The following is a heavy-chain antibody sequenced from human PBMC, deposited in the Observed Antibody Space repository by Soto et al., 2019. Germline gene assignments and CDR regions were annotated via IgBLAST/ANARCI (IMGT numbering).Heavy chain of an antibody. V-gene: IGHV3-23*01. Sequence: EVQLLQSGGGLVQPGGSLRLSCAASGFTFFSYAMSWVRQAPGEGLEWVSAISGDATRTYYADSVKGRFTISRDNSKNTLFLQMNSLRDEDTAFYYCAKEMSFGRPYDYWGHGTLVTVS. CDR2: ISGDATRT. CDR1: GFTFFSYA. CDR3: AKEMSFGRPYDY. D-gene: IGHD3-3*01. J-gene: IGHJ4*01.